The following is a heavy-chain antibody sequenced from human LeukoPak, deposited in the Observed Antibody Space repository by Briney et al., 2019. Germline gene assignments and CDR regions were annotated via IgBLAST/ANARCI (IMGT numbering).Heavy chain of an antibody. D-gene: IGHD3-22*01. Sequence: ASVKVSCKASGYTFTSYYMHWVRQAPAQGLEWMGIINPSGGSTSYAQKFQGRATMTMDMSTSTVYMELSSLRSEDTAVYYCARATATYYYDSSGYYYYFDYWGQGTLVTVSS. V-gene: IGHV1-46*01. CDR1: GYTFTSYY. J-gene: IGHJ4*02. CDR2: INPSGGST. CDR3: ARATATYYYDSSGYYYYFDY.